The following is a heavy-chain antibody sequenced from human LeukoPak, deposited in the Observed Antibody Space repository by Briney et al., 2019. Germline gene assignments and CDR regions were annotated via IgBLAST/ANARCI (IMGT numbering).Heavy chain of an antibody. J-gene: IGHJ4*02. Sequence: SETLSLTCTVSGGSISNYYWSWIRQPPGKGLEWIGYIHYTGTTHNPSLKSRVTISVDTSENQFSLKLTSVTAADTAVYYCARHGSGGWYYFDYWGQGTLVTVSS. CDR3: ARHGSGGWYYFDY. CDR2: IHYTGT. D-gene: IGHD6-19*01. CDR1: GGSISNYY. V-gene: IGHV4-59*08.